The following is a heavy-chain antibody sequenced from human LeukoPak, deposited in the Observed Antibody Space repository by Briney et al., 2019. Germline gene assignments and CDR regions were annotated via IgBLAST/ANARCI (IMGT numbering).Heavy chain of an antibody. V-gene: IGHV4-34*01. CDR2: INHSGSP. D-gene: IGHD6-19*01. CDR3: AGEMSAAGVYYFDY. Sequence: SETLSLTCAVYGGSFSGYYWSWIRQSPGKGLEWIGEINHSGSPNYNPSLKSRVTISVDTSKNQFSLKLSSVTAADTAVYYCAGEMSAAGVYYFDYWGQGTLVTVSS. J-gene: IGHJ4*02. CDR1: GGSFSGYY.